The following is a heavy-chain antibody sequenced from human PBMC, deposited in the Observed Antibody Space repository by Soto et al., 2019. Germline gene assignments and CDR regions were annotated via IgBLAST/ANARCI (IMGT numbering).Heavy chain of an antibody. V-gene: IGHV3-21*01. CDR2: ISNSGYI. CDR1: GFNFNSYT. Sequence: EVQLVESGGGLVKPGGSLRLSCAASGFNFNSYTINWVRQAPGKRLEWLSSISNSGYIFSTDSVRGRFTISRDNAKNSVYLQINSLRAEDTAVYFCARDCSGGSCYPGMDVWGQGTTVTVSS. D-gene: IGHD2-15*01. CDR3: ARDCSGGSCYPGMDV. J-gene: IGHJ6*02.